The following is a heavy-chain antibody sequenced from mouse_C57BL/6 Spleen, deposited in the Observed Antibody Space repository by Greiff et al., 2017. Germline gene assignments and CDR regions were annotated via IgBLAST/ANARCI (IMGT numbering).Heavy chain of an antibody. CDR1: GFNIKDYY. D-gene: IGHD2-1*01. J-gene: IGHJ1*03. Sequence: EVHLVESGAELVRPGASVKLSCTASGFNIKDYYMHWVKQRPEQGLEWIGRIDPEDGDTEYAPKFQGKATMTADTSSNTAYLQLSSLTSEDTAVYYCTTGYYGNYDWYFDVWGTGTTVTVSS. V-gene: IGHV14-1*01. CDR3: TTGYYGNYDWYFDV. CDR2: IDPEDGDT.